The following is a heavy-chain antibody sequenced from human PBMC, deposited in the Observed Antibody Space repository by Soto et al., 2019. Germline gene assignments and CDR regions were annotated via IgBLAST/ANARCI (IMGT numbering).Heavy chain of an antibody. V-gene: IGHV3-7*04. CDR2: INQDGTAK. Sequence: GGSLRLSCAVSGFTFGIHWMSWVRQAPGKGPEWVANINQDGTAKSYVDSVKGRFTISRDNAKNSLYLQMNSLRVEDTAVYYWASDYGRGGQGSLVTVPS. CDR3: ASDYGR. J-gene: IGHJ4*02. CDR1: GFTFGIHW. D-gene: IGHD4-17*01.